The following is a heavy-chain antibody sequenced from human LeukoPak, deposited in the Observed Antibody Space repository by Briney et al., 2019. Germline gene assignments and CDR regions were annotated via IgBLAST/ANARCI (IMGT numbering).Heavy chain of an antibody. D-gene: IGHD3-10*01. CDR2: IYSSGST. J-gene: IGHJ6*03. Sequence: SETLSLTCNVSGGSIRGYYWSWIRQPPGKGLEWIGYIYSSGSTNYNPSLKSRVTMSVDTSKNQFSLKVSSVTAADTAVYYCARVFDSGSQAYFYYMDVWGKGTTVTSSS. CDR3: ARVFDSGSQAYFYYMDV. V-gene: IGHV4-59*01. CDR1: GGSIRGYY.